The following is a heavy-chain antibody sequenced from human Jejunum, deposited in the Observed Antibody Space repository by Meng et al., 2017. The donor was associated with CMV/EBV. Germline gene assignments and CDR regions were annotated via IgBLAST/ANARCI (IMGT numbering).Heavy chain of an antibody. CDR3: AKGVYDSGNRYHYQFDY. J-gene: IGHJ4*02. CDR1: SISSNNDY. CDR2: ISYGGTT. D-gene: IGHD3-10*01. Sequence: SISSNNDYWAWIRQPPGKGLEWITTISYGGTTYYSASLKSRLTISVDTSKNQFSLKLSSVTAADTAVYYCAKGVYDSGNRYHYQFDYWGQGTLVNVSS. V-gene: IGHV4-39*01.